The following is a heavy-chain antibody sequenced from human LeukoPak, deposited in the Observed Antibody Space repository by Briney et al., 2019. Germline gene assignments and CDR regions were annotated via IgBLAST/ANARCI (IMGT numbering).Heavy chain of an antibody. V-gene: IGHV4-34*01. CDR2: INHSGST. CDR3: ARGRMVDGDYLGSDY. D-gene: IGHD4-17*01. J-gene: IGHJ4*02. CDR1: GGSFSGYY. Sequence: PSETLSLTCAVYGGSFSGYYWSWIRQPPGKGLEWIGEINHSGSTNYNPSLKSRVTISVDTSKNQFSLKLSSVTAADTAVYYCARGRMVDGDYLGSDYWGQGTLVTVSS.